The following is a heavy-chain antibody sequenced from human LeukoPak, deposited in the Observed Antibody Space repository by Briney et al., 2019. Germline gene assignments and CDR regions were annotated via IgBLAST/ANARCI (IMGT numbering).Heavy chain of an antibody. CDR2: IYYSGST. V-gene: IGHV4-59*11. D-gene: IGHD2-2*01. CDR1: GGSISSHY. Sequence: SETLSLTCTVSGGSISSHYWSWIRQPPGKGLEWIGYIYYSGSTNYNPSLKSRVTISVDTSKNQFSLKLSSVTAADTAVYYCARTIVVVPAAMFGYYYYMDVWGKGTTVTVSS. J-gene: IGHJ6*03. CDR3: ARTIVVVPAAMFGYYYYMDV.